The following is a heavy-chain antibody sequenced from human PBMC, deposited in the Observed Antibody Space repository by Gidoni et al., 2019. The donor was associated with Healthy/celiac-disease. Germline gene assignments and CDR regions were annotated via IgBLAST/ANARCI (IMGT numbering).Heavy chain of an antibody. CDR2: ISSSSSYI. D-gene: IGHD3-3*01. Sequence: EVQLVKSGGGLVKPGGSLRLSCPASGFTFSSYSMNWVRQAPGKGLEWVSSISSSSSYIYYADSVKGRFTISRDNAKNSLYLQMNSLRAEDTAVYYCARSFGVVILSYYYYGMDVWGQGTTVTVSS. J-gene: IGHJ6*02. CDR1: GFTFSSYS. V-gene: IGHV3-21*01. CDR3: ARSFGVVILSYYYYGMDV.